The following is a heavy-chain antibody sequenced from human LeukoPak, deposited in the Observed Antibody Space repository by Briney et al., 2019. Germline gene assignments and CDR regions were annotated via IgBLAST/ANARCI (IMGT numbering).Heavy chain of an antibody. CDR2: IYYSGST. Sequence: PSETLSLTCSVSAGSISSYYWTWIRQPPGKGLEWIGYIYYSGSTNYNPSLKSRVTISVDKSKNQFSLKLSSVTAADTAVYYCARISGSGPDYYDSSGYNYYYYGMDVWGQGTTVTVSS. J-gene: IGHJ6*02. CDR1: AGSISSYY. V-gene: IGHV4-59*12. D-gene: IGHD3-22*01. CDR3: ARISGSGPDYYDSSGYNYYYYGMDV.